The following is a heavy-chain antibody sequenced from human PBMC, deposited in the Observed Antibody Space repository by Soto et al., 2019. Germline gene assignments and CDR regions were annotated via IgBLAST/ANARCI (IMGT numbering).Heavy chain of an antibody. Sequence: SVKVSCKASGFTFTSSAVQWVRQARGQRLEWIGWIIPILGIANYAQKFQGRVTITADKSTSTAYMELSSLRSEDTAVYYCARDLRIAVAGTDYYYYMDVWGKGTTVTVSS. CDR2: IIPILGIA. CDR1: GFTFTSSA. CDR3: ARDLRIAVAGTDYYYYMDV. D-gene: IGHD6-19*01. V-gene: IGHV1-69*10. J-gene: IGHJ6*03.